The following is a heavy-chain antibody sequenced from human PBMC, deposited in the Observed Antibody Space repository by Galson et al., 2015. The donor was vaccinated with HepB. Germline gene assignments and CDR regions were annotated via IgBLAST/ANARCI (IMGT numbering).Heavy chain of an antibody. CDR3: ARVTAVRRAFDI. Sequence: SLRLSCAASGFTFSSYSMNWVRQAPGKGLEWVSSISSSSSYIYYADSVKGRFTISRDNAKNSLYLQMNSLRAEDTAVYYCARVTAVRRAFDIWGQGTMVTVSS. V-gene: IGHV3-21*01. D-gene: IGHD5-18*01. J-gene: IGHJ3*02. CDR1: GFTFSSYS. CDR2: ISSSSSYI.